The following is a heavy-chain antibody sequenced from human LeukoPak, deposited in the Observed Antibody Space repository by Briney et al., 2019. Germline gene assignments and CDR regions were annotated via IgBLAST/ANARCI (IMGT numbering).Heavy chain of an antibody. J-gene: IGHJ4*02. CDR3: AGIAVAVPTY. Sequence: GSLRLSCAASGFTFSSYAMSWVRQAPGKGLEWIGSIYYSGSTYYNPSLKSRVTISVDTSKNQFSLKLSSVTAADTAVYYCAGIAVAVPTYWGQGTLVTVSS. CDR1: GFTFSSYA. V-gene: IGHV4-38-2*01. D-gene: IGHD6-19*01. CDR2: IYYSGST.